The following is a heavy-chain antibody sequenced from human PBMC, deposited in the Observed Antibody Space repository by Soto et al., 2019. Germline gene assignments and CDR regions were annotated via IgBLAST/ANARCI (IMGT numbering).Heavy chain of an antibody. J-gene: IGHJ4*02. D-gene: IGHD3-22*01. CDR1: GDSVSSNSAA. CDR3: ARDRSHYYDSSGYYYRRYFDY. CDR2: TYYRSKWYN. Sequence: SQTLSLTCAISGDSVSSNSAAWNWIRQSPSRGLEWLGRTYYRSKWYNDYAVSVKSRITINPDTSKNQFSLQLNSVTPEDTAVYYCARDRSHYYDSSGYYYRRYFDYWGQGTLVTVSS. V-gene: IGHV6-1*01.